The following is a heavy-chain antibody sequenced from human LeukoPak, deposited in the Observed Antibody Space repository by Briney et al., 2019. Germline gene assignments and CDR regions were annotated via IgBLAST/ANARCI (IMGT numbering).Heavy chain of an antibody. D-gene: IGHD1-26*01. CDR2: IYYSGST. Sequence: PSETLSLTCTVSGGSISSYYWSWIRQPPGKGLEWIGYIYYSGSTSYNPSLKSRVTISVDTSKNQFSLKLNSVTAADTAVYYCVRRQWELQYFDLWGRGTLVAVSS. CDR1: GGSISSYY. V-gene: IGHV4-59*01. CDR3: VRRQWELQYFDL. J-gene: IGHJ2*01.